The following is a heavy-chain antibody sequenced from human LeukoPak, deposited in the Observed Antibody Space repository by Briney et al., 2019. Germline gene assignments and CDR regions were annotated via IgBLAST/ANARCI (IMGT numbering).Heavy chain of an antibody. Sequence: ASVKVSCKASGYTFTSYGISWVRQAPGQGLEWMGWISAYNGNTNYAQKLQGRVTMTTDTSTSTAYMELRSLRSDDTAVYYCAREGLGYCTNGVWWSCYYYMDVWGKGTTVTVSS. CDR2: ISAYNGNT. CDR3: AREGLGYCTNGVWWSCYYYMDV. J-gene: IGHJ6*03. D-gene: IGHD2-8*01. V-gene: IGHV1-18*01. CDR1: GYTFTSYG.